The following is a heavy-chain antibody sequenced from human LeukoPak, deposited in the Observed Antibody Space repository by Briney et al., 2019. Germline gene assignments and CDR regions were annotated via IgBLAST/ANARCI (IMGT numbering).Heavy chain of an antibody. V-gene: IGHV4-59*01. D-gene: IGHD2/OR15-2a*01. CDR2: TYYSGST. J-gene: IGHJ5*02. CDR1: GGSISSYY. Sequence: PSETLSLTCTVSGGSISSYYWSWIRQPPGKGLEWIGYTYYSGSTNYNPSLKSRVTISVDTSKNQFSLKLSSVTAADTAVYYCARSTLTMLLGAGFDPWGQGTLVTVSS. CDR3: ARSTLTMLLGAGFDP.